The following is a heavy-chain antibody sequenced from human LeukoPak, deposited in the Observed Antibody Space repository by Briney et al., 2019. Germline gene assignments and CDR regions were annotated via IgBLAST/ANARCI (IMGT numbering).Heavy chain of an antibody. CDR1: GGTFSSYV. CDR3: AGRGVVVPAIRRPYYYYYSMDV. CDR2: IIPIFGTA. J-gene: IGHJ6*03. V-gene: IGHV1-69*05. Sequence: ASVKVSCKPSGGTFSSYVISWGRQAPGQGVEWMGAIIPIFGTANDAQKFQGRVTITTDESTSTAYMALSSLRSEDTAVYYCAGRGVVVPAIRRPYYYYYSMDVWGKGTTVTVSS. D-gene: IGHD2-21*02.